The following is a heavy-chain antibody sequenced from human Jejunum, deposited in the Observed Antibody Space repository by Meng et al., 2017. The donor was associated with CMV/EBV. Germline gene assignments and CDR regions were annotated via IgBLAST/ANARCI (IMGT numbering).Heavy chain of an antibody. CDR2: ISIYGRNE. Sequence: FSFGTYAMDWVRQAPGKGLECVAIISIYGRNEYYADSVKGRFTISRDDSKNTVYLEMNNLKPDDTAIYYCARQQGYFDSTMAYFDSWGQGTLVTVSS. J-gene: IGHJ4*02. CDR1: FSFGTYA. V-gene: IGHV3-30*03. CDR3: ARQQGYFDSTMAYFDS. D-gene: IGHD2/OR15-2a*01.